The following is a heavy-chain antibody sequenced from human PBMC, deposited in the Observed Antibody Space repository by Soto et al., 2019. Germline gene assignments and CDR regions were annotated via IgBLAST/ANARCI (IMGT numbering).Heavy chain of an antibody. D-gene: IGHD2-15*01. CDR3: ARGCYCSGGIGYSFRFEP. J-gene: IGHJ5*02. CDR1: GGYFSGYY. Sequence: SETLSLTCAVYGGYFSGYYWSWIRQPQGKGLEWIGEIYHSGSTNYNPSLTSRVTISVDTPKNQFSLKLSSVTAADTAVYYCARGCYCSGGIGYSFRFEPWGQGTLVTVSP. V-gene: IGHV4-34*01. CDR2: IYHSGST.